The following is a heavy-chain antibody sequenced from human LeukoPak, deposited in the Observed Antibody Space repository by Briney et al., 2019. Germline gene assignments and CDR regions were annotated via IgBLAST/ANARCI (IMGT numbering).Heavy chain of an antibody. CDR3: ARDGTWRDGYNTFPFDY. J-gene: IGHJ4*02. CDR2: IYHSGST. V-gene: IGHV4-38-2*02. D-gene: IGHD5-24*01. CDR1: GYSISSGYY. Sequence: SETLSLTCTVAGYSISSGYYWGWIRQPPGKGLEWIGSIYHSGSTYYNPSLKSRVTISVDTSKNQFSLKLSSVTAADTDVYYCARDGTWRDGYNTFPFDYWGQGTLVIVSS.